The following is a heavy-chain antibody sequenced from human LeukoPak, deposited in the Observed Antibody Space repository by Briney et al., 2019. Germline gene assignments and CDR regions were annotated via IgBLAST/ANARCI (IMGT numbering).Heavy chain of an antibody. V-gene: IGHV3-7*01. D-gene: IGHD3-10*01. J-gene: IGHJ4*02. Sequence: GGSLRLSCAASGFTFSSYWMSWVRQAPGKGLEWVANIKQDGSEKYYVDSVKGRFTISRDNARNSLYLQMNSLRAEDTAVYYCASCRGSESPGDPFDYWGQGTLVTVSS. CDR1: GFTFSSYW. CDR3: ASCRGSESPGDPFDY. CDR2: IKQDGSEK.